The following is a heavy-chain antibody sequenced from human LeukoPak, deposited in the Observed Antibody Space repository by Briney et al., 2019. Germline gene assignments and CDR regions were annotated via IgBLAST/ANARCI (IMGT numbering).Heavy chain of an antibody. J-gene: IGHJ4*02. CDR1: GYTFTGYY. V-gene: IGHV1-69-2*01. Sequence: ASVKVSCKVSGYTFTGYYMHWVQQAPGKGLEWMGLVDPEDGETIYAEKFQGRVTITADTSTDTAYMELSSLRSEDTAVYYCATDWPTSFDYWGQGTLVTVSS. CDR2: VDPEDGET. CDR3: ATDWPTSFDY.